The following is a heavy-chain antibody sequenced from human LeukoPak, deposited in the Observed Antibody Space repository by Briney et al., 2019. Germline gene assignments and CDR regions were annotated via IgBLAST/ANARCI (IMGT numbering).Heavy chain of an antibody. CDR1: GYSFTSYW. CDR2: IFPGDSDT. CDR3: ARFLHIAVAGPTGWFDP. D-gene: IGHD6-19*01. V-gene: IGHV5-51*01. Sequence: PGESLKISCKGSGYSFTSYWIGWVRQMPGKGLEWMGIIFPGDSDTRYSPSFQGQDTISADKSVSTAYLQWSSLKASDTAMYYCARFLHIAVAGPTGWFDPWGQGTLVTVSS. J-gene: IGHJ5*02.